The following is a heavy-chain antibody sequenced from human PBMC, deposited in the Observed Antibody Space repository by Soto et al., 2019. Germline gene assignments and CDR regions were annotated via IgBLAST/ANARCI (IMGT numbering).Heavy chain of an antibody. V-gene: IGHV4-59*01. CDR2: IYYSGST. CDR1: GGSISSYY. J-gene: IGHJ6*03. CDR3: ARVFGYDILTGYQGRYYYYMDV. Sequence: PSETLSLTCTVSGGSISSYYWSWIRQPPGKGLEWIGYIYYSGSTNYNPSLKSRVTISVDTSKNQFSLKLSSVTAADTAVYYCARVFGYDILTGYQGRYYYYMDVWGKGTTVTVSS. D-gene: IGHD3-9*01.